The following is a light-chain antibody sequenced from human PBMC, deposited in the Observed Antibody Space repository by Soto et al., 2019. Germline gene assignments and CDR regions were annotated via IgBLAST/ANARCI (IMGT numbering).Light chain of an antibody. CDR2: EGS. CDR3: CSYAGSSTGM. J-gene: IGLJ3*02. V-gene: IGLV2-23*01. Sequence: QSALTQPASVSGSPGQSITISCTGTSSDVGSYNLVSWYQQHPGKAPKLIIYEGSKRPSGVSNRFSGSKSGNTASLTISGLQAEDEADYSCCSYAGSSTGMFGGGTKLTVL. CDR1: SSDVGSYNL.